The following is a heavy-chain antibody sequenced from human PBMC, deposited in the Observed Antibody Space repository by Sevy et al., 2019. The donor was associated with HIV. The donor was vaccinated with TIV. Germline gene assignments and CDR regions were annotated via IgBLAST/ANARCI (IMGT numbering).Heavy chain of an antibody. V-gene: IGHV1-2*06. CDR2: INPNSGGT. J-gene: IGHJ4*02. CDR3: ARGEDYYGSGSYYSTYYFDY. Sequence: ASVKVSCKASGYTFTGYYMHWVRHAPGQGLEWMGRINPNSGGTNYAQKFQGRVTMTRDTSISTAYMELSRLRSDDTAVYYCARGEDYYGSGSYYSTYYFDYWGQGTLVTVSS. D-gene: IGHD3-10*01. CDR1: GYTFTGYY.